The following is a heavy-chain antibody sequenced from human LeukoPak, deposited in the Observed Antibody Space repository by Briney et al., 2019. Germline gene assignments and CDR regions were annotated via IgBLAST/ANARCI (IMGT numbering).Heavy chain of an antibody. CDR2: IYTSGST. CDR3: ARGLYGMDV. Sequence: PGGSLRLSCAASGFTVSSNYLTWVRQAPGKGLEWVSVIYTSGSTYYADSVRGRFTISRDNSKSTVYLQMNSLRVEDTAVYYCARGLYGMDVWGQGTTVTVSS. V-gene: IGHV3-53*01. CDR1: GFTVSSNY. J-gene: IGHJ6*02.